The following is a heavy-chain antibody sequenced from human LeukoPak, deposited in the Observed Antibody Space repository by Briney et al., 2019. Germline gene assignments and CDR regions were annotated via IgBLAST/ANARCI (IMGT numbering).Heavy chain of an antibody. CDR2: MNPGSGDT. CDR1: GYSFTVFD. D-gene: IGHD3-16*01. J-gene: IGHJ6*03. V-gene: IGHV1-8*01. Sequence: ASVKVSCKASGYSFTVFDVKSVRQAPGQGLEWMAWMNPGSGDTGYEGKFQARLTMSSNASITTASIRLRSVASAVTPVYYWARSRWGYYIDVWGKGTTVIVSS. CDR3: ARSRWGYYIDV.